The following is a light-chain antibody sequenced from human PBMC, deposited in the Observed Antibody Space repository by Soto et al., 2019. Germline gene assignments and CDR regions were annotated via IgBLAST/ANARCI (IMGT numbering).Light chain of an antibody. CDR1: FSDVGGYDY. J-gene: IGLJ1*01. CDR2: EVT. V-gene: IGLV2-14*01. CDR3: CSHTSVSTRV. Sequence: QSALTQPASVSGSPGQSIAISCTGTFSDVGGYDYVSWYQQHPDKAPKLMIYEVTKRPSGVSNLFSGSKSGNTSSLTISGLQPEDEADYYCCSHTSVSTRVFGSGTKVTVL.